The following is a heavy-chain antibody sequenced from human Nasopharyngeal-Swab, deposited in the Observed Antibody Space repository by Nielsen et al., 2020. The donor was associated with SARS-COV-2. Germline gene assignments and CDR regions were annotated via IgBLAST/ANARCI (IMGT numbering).Heavy chain of an antibody. J-gene: IGHJ3*02. CDR2: IYYSGST. V-gene: IGHV4-39*01. Sequence: WIRQPPGKGLEWIGSIYYSGSTYYSPSLKSRVTISVDTSKNQFSLKLSSVTAADTAVYYCARHGTTVTRNYAFDIWGQGTMVTVSS. D-gene: IGHD4-17*01. CDR3: ARHGTTVTRNYAFDI.